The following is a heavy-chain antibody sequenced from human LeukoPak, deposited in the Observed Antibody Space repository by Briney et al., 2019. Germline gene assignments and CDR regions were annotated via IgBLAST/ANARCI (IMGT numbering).Heavy chain of an antibody. CDR2: ISGGGDAT. D-gene: IGHD5-18*01. CDR1: GFTFGDYA. CDR3: AKDLEVPGDSRFDP. V-gene: IGHV3-23*01. Sequence: PGGSLRLSCTASGFTFGDYAMSWVRQAPGKGLEWVSAISGGGDATYYADSVKGRFTIFRDNSKNTLYLQMNSLRAEDTALYYCAKDLEVPGDSRFDPRGQGTLLTVSS. J-gene: IGHJ5*02.